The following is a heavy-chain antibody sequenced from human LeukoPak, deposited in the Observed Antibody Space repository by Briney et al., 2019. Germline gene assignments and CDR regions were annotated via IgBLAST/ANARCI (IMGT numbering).Heavy chain of an antibody. V-gene: IGHV4-39*01. D-gene: IGHD6-19*01. Sequence: SETLSLTCTVSGGSISSPNSYWGWIRQPPGKGLEWIGSIFCDGTTYYNPSLKSRVTISVDTSKSQFSLTLRSVTAADTAVYYCARRVVAGTTVDFWGQGNLVTVSS. J-gene: IGHJ4*02. CDR2: IFCDGTT. CDR3: ARRVVAGTTVDF. CDR1: GGSISSPNSY.